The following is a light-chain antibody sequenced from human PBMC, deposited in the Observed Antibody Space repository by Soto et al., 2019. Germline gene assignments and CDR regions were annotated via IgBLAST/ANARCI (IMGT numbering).Light chain of an antibody. CDR3: QQYYSTFLT. CDR1: QSVLYSSNNKNY. J-gene: IGKJ4*01. CDR2: WAS. V-gene: IGKV4-1*01. Sequence: DIVMTQSPDSLAVSLGERATINCKSSQSVLYSSNNKNYLAWYQQKPGQPPKLLIYWASTRESGVPDRFSGSGSGTDFTLTISSLQAEDVAGYYCQQYYSTFLTFGGGTKVEIK.